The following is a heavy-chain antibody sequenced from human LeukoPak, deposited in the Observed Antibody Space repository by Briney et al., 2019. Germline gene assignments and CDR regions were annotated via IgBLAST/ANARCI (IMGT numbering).Heavy chain of an antibody. D-gene: IGHD3-22*01. V-gene: IGHV3-7*01. CDR3: ARIGITNYHDSRGYFVY. Sequence: PGGSLRLSCAASGFTFSTYAMSWVRQAPGKGLEWVAHIKQDGSDKYYVDSVKGRFTISRDNAKNSLYLQMNSLRAEDTAVYYCARIGITNYHDSRGYFVYWGQGTLVTVSS. J-gene: IGHJ4*02. CDR2: IKQDGSDK. CDR1: GFTFSTYA.